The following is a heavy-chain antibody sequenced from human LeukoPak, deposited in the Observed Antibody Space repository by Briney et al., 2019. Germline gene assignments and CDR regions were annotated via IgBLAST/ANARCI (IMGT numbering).Heavy chain of an antibody. D-gene: IGHD6-13*01. Sequence: SETLSLTCTVSGGSISSYYWSWIRQPPGKGLEWIGYIYYSGSTNYNPSLKSRVTISVDTSKNQFSLKLNSITTADTAVYYCARSDSSSWLLDYWGQGTLVTVSS. J-gene: IGHJ4*02. CDR3: ARSDSSSWLLDY. CDR2: IYYSGST. V-gene: IGHV4-59*01. CDR1: GGSISSYY.